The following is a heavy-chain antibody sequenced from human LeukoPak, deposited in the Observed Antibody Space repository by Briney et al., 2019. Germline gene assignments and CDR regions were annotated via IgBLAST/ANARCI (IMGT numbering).Heavy chain of an antibody. Sequence: GGSLRLSCAASGFSFNGYAMSWLRPAPGKGLEWVSSISGSGASTFYADSVKGRFTLSKDTSSNTLFLQMNSLRAEDTAVYYCAKGSRGYTHYYLDSWGQGTHVGVS. J-gene: IGHJ4*02. CDR2: ISGSGAST. D-gene: IGHD3-10*01. CDR1: GFSFNGYA. V-gene: IGHV3-23*01. CDR3: AKGSRGYTHYYLDS.